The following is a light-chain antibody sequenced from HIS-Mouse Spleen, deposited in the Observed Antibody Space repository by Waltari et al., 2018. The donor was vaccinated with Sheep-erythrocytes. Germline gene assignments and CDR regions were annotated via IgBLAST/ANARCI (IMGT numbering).Light chain of an antibody. CDR2: EGS. Sequence: QSALTQPASVSGSPGQSITISCPGTSSEVGRYHLVSWYQQPPGKAPKRMIYEGSKRPSGVSNRFSGSKSGNTASLTISGLQAEDEADYYCCSYAGSSTPWVFGGGTKLTVL. CDR3: CSYAGSSTPWV. V-gene: IGLV2-23*01. J-gene: IGLJ3*02. CDR1: SSEVGRYHL.